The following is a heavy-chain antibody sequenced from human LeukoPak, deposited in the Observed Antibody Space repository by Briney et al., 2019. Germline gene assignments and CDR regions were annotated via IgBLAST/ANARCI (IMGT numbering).Heavy chain of an antibody. D-gene: IGHD6-13*01. CDR1: GGSISSSSYY. Sequence: SETLSLTCTVSGGSISSSSYYWGWIRQPPGKGLEWIGSIYYSGSTYYNPSLKSRVTTSVDTSKNQFSLKLSSVTAANTAVYYCARRYSSSNFDYWGQGTLVTVSS. CDR3: ARRYSSSNFDY. V-gene: IGHV4-39*01. J-gene: IGHJ4*02. CDR2: IYYSGST.